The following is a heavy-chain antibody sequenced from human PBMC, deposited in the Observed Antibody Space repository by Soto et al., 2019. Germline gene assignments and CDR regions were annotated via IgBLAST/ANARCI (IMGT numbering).Heavy chain of an antibody. CDR3: AREDTAMAQYYFAS. D-gene: IGHD5-18*01. Sequence: QVQLQESGPGLVKPSETLSLTCTVSGGSISSYYWSWIRQPPGKGLEWIGYIYYSGSTNYNPSLKSRVTIAVDTSKNQFSLKLSSVTAADTAVYYCAREDTAMAQYYFASWGHGTLVTVSS. V-gene: IGHV4-59*01. CDR1: GGSISSYY. CDR2: IYYSGST. J-gene: IGHJ4*01.